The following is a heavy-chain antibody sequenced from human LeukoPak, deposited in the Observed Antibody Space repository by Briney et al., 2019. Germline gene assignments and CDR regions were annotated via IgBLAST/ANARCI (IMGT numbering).Heavy chain of an antibody. D-gene: IGHD5-12*01. Sequence: GGSLRLSCAASGFTFSSYWMHWVRQAPGKGLVWVSRINSDGSSTSYADSVKGRFTISRDNAKNTLYLQMNSLRAEDTAVYYCARTRLDYGTDVWGQGTTVTVSS. CDR2: INSDGSST. CDR3: ARTRLDYGTDV. V-gene: IGHV3-74*01. CDR1: GFTFSSYW. J-gene: IGHJ6*02.